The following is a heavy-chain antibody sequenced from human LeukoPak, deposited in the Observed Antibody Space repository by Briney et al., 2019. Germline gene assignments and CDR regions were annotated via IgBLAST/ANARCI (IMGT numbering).Heavy chain of an antibody. D-gene: IGHD3-3*01. CDR2: IWYDGSNK. V-gene: IGHV3-30*02. CDR1: GFTFSNYG. J-gene: IGHJ6*04. Sequence: GGSLRLYCAASGFTFSNYGMHWVRQAPGKGLEGVAFIWYDGSNKYYVDSVKGRFTISRDNSKNTLHLQMTSLRAEDTAVYYCAKAISGVSNSLGDVWGKGTTVTVSS. CDR3: AKAISGVSNSLGDV.